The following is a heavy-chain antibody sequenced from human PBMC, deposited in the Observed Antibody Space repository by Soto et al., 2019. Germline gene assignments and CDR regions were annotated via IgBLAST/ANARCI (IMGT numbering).Heavy chain of an antibody. CDR2: IIPVSGAA. Sequence: ASVKVSCKVSGYTLTELSMHWVRQAPGQGLEWMGGIIPVSGAAHYAQKFQGRVTITADESTSTAYMELSSLSSQDTAVYYCATALGCRSTSCTLDYWGQGTRVTVSS. J-gene: IGHJ4*02. D-gene: IGHD2-2*01. V-gene: IGHV1-69*13. CDR3: ATALGCRSTSCTLDY. CDR1: GYTLTELS.